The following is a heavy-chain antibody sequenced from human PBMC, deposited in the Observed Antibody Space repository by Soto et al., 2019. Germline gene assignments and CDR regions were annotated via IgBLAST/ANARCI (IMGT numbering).Heavy chain of an antibody. CDR1: GFTLSAYD. V-gene: IGHV3-13*05. Sequence: EVQVVESGGGVVETGGSLRLSCAASGFTLSAYDMHWVRQAEGKGLEWVSALGAADDPYYLVSVKGRFTISRENAKNSLYLQMNNLRAWDTAVYYCARAYSGRLPRRADYYYAMDVWSQGTTVIVSS. J-gene: IGHJ6*02. CDR3: ARAYSGRLPRRADYYYAMDV. D-gene: IGHD2-15*01. CDR2: LGAADDP.